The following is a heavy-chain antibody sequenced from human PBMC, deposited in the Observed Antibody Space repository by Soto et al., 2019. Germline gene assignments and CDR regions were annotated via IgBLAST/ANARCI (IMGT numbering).Heavy chain of an antibody. CDR3: ARDQGEWLRSMVYYGMDV. Sequence: ASVKVSCKASGYTFTGYYMHWVRRAPGQGLEWMGWINPNSGGTNYAQKFQGWVTMTRDTSISTAYMELSRLRSDDTAVYYCARDQGEWLRSMVYYGMDVWGQGTTVTVSS. V-gene: IGHV1-2*04. J-gene: IGHJ6*02. CDR2: INPNSGGT. CDR1: GYTFTGYY. D-gene: IGHD5-12*01.